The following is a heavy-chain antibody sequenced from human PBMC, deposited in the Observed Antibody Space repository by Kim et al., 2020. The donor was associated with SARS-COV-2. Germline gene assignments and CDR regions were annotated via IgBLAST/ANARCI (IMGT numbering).Heavy chain of an antibody. D-gene: IGHD4-17*01. Sequence: SETLSLTCAVYGGSFSGYYWSWIRQPPGKGLEWIGEINHSGSTNYKPSLKSRVTISVDTSKNQFSLKLSPVTAADTAVYYCASAITTVRRWCLGYLGQGT. CDR3: ASAITTVRRWCLGY. V-gene: IGHV4-34*01. CDR2: INHSGST. J-gene: IGHJ1*01. CDR1: GGSFSGYY.